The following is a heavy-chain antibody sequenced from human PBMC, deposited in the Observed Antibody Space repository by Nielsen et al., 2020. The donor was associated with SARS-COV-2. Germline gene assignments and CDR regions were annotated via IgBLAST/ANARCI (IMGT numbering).Heavy chain of an antibody. CDR1: GSTFDDYA. CDR2: ISWNSGSI. J-gene: IGHJ4*02. CDR3: AKAIGGYSSGWLPDY. V-gene: IGHV3-9*01. D-gene: IGHD6-19*01. Sequence: SLKISCAASGSTFDDYAMHWVRQAPGKGLEWVSGISWNSGSIGYADSVKGRFTISRDNAKNSLYLQMNSLRAEDTALYYCAKAIGGYSSGWLPDYWGQGTLVTVSS.